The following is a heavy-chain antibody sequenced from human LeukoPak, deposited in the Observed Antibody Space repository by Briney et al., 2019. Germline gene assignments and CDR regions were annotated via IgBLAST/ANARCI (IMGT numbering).Heavy chain of an antibody. J-gene: IGHJ4*02. Sequence: GGSLRLSCAASGFTFSSYAMSWVRQAPGKGLEWVSAISGSGGSTYYADSVKGRFTISRDNSKNTLYLQMNSLRAEDTAVYYCAKAVRITMVRGALSWGQGTLVTVSS. CDR2: ISGSGGST. CDR1: GFTFSSYA. CDR3: AKAVRITMVRGALS. V-gene: IGHV3-23*01. D-gene: IGHD3-10*01.